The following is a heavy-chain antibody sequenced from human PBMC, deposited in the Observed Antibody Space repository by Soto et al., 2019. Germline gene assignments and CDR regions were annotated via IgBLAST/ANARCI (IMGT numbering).Heavy chain of an antibody. CDR2: INAGNGNT. J-gene: IGHJ6*02. Sequence: QVQLVQSGAEVKKPGASVKVSCKASGYTFTSYAMHWVRQAPGQRLEWMGWINAGNGNTKYSQKFQGRVTITRDTSASTAYMELSSLRSEDTAVYYCARRVDTALGLYYYYYYGLDVWGQGTTVTVSS. CDR3: ARRVDTALGLYYYYYYGLDV. CDR1: GYTFTSYA. D-gene: IGHD5-18*01. V-gene: IGHV1-3*01.